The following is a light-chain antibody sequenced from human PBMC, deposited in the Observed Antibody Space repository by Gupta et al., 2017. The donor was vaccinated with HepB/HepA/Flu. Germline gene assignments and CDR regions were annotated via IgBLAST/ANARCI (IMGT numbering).Light chain of an antibody. J-gene: IGLJ2*01. CDR2: EVS. CDR3: CSYAGSSTYVV. CDR1: SSDVGSYNL. V-gene: IGLV2-23*02. Sequence: QSAPTQPASVSGSLGQSITISCSGTSSDVGSYNLVSWYQQHPGKAPKLMIYEVSKRPSGVSNRFSGSKSGNTASLTISGLQAEDEADYYCCSYAGSSTYVVFGGGTKLTVL.